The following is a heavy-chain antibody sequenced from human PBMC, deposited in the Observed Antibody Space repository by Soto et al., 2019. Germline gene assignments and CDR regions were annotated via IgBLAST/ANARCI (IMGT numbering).Heavy chain of an antibody. Sequence: GGSLRLSCAASGFTFSSYWMHWVRQAPGKGLVWVSRINSDGSSTSYADSVKGRFTISRDNAKNTLYLQMNSLRAEDTAVYYCARDRLTIFGPEAFDYWGQGTLVTVSP. CDR1: GFTFSSYW. V-gene: IGHV3-74*01. D-gene: IGHD3-3*01. J-gene: IGHJ4*02. CDR3: ARDRLTIFGPEAFDY. CDR2: INSDGSST.